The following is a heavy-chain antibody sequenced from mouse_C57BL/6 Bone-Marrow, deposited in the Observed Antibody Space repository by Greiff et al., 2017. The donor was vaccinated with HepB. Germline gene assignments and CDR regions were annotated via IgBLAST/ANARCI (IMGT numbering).Heavy chain of an antibody. CDR2: IYPGDGDT. D-gene: IGHD2-3*01. Sequence: QVQLQQSGAELVKPGASVKISCKASGYAFSSYWMNWVKQRPGKGLEWIGQIYPGDGDTNYNGKFKGKATLTADKSSSTAYMQLSSLTSEDSAVYFCARDGYYSYWYFAVWGTATTVTVSS. V-gene: IGHV1-80*01. J-gene: IGHJ1*03. CDR1: GYAFSSYW. CDR3: ARDGYYSYWYFAV.